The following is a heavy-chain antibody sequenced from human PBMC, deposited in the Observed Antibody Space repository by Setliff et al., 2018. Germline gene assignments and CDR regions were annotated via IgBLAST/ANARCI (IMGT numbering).Heavy chain of an antibody. CDR3: TTDGIRGVIISLDYGMDV. Sequence: GESLRLSCAASGFTFSNAWMSWVRQAPGKGLEWVGRIKSKTDGGTTDYAAPVKGRFTISRDDSKNTLYLQMNSLKTEDTAVYYCTTDGIRGVIISLDYGMDVWGQGTTVTVSS. CDR1: GFTFSNAW. V-gene: IGHV3-15*01. J-gene: IGHJ6*02. D-gene: IGHD3-10*01. CDR2: IKSKTDGGTT.